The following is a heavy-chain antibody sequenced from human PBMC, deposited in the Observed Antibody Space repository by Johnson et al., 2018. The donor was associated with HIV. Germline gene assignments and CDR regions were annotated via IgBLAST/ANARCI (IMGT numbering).Heavy chain of an antibody. CDR2: IRYDGTNK. J-gene: IGHJ3*02. Sequence: QMQLVESGGGVVQPGGSLRLSCAASGFTFSTYGMHWVRQAPGKGLAWVAFIRYDGTNKYYPGSVKGRFPISRDNSKNMLYLQMNSLKSEDTAVYYCATGASSTWSLGALDIWGQGTMVTVSS. CDR1: GFTFSTYG. CDR3: ATGASSTWSLGALDI. V-gene: IGHV3-30*02. D-gene: IGHD6-13*01.